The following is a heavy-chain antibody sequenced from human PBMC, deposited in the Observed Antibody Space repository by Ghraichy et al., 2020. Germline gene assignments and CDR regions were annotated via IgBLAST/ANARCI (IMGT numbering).Heavy chain of an antibody. CDR2: IYQSGST. CDR1: GGSISSGGYS. D-gene: IGHD3/OR15-3a*01. Sequence: SETLSLTCAVSGGSISSGGYSWSWIRQPPGKGLEWIGYIYQSGSTYYNPSLKSRVTISVDSSKNQFSLKLSSVTAADTAVYYCARDQGVDWGFDYWGQGTLVTVSS. V-gene: IGHV4-30-2*01. CDR3: ARDQGVDWGFDY. J-gene: IGHJ4*02.